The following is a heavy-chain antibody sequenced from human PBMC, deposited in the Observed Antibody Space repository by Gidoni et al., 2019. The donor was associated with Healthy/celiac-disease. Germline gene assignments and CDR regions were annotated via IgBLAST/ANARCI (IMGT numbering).Heavy chain of an antibody. CDR3: ARVLGYCSGGSCYGPYYFDY. D-gene: IGHD2-15*01. CDR2: IYHSGST. Sequence: QLQLQESGSGLVKPSQTLSLTCAVSGGSISSGGYSWSWIRQPPGKGLEWIGYIYHSGSTYYNPSLKSRVTISVDRSKNQFSLKLSSVTAADTAVYYCARVLGYCSGGSCYGPYYFDYWGQGTLVTVSS. CDR1: GGSISSGGYS. V-gene: IGHV4-30-2*01. J-gene: IGHJ4*02.